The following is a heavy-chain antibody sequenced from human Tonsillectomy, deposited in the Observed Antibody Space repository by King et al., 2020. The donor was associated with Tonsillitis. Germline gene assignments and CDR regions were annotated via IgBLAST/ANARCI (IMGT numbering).Heavy chain of an antibody. CDR2: ISWNSGSI. D-gene: IGHD6-19*01. CDR3: AKDMGIAVAGKGDY. V-gene: IGHV3-9*01. J-gene: IGHJ4*02. CDR1: GFTFDDYA. Sequence: VQLVESGGGLVQPGRSLRLSCAASGFTFDDYAMHWVRQAPGKGLEWVSGISWNSGSIGYADSVKGRFTISRDNAKNSLYLQMNSLRAEDTALYYCAKDMGIAVAGKGDYWGQGTLVTVSS.